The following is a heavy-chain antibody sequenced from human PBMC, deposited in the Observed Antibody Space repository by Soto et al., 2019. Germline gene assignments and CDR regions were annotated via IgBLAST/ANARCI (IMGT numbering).Heavy chain of an antibody. CDR2: IDPSDSYT. Sequence: GDSLKISCNGSRYRFTRYWISWVRQMPGKGLEWMGRIDPSDSYTNYSPSFQGHVTISADKSISTAYLQWSRLKASDTAMYYCANFPRMATITSHVFDICGQGTLVTLS. J-gene: IGHJ3*02. D-gene: IGHD5-12*01. CDR3: ANFPRMATITSHVFDI. V-gene: IGHV5-10-1*01. CDR1: RYRFTRYW.